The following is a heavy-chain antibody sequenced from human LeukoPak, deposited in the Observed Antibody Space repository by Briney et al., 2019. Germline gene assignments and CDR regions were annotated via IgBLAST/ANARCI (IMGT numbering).Heavy chain of an antibody. CDR3: ARHRGDYRTTETYYYSYYMDV. CDR2: IRYDGSNK. Sequence: GGSLRLSCAASGFTFSSYGMHWVRQAPGKGLEWVAFIRYDGSNKYYTDSVRGRFTISRDNSKNTLYLQMNSLKASDTAIYYCARHRGDYRTTETYYYSYYMDVWGKGTTVTVSS. J-gene: IGHJ6*03. CDR1: GFTFSSYG. V-gene: IGHV3-30*02. D-gene: IGHD4-17*01.